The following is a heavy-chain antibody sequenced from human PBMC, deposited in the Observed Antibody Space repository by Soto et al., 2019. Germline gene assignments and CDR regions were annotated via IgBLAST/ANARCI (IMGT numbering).Heavy chain of an antibody. V-gene: IGHV3-74*01. Sequence: EVQLVESGGDLVQPGGSLRLSCAASGFTFSNYWMHWVRQAPGKGPVWVSRIDSEGSSTTYADSVKGRFTISRDNAKNTLYRQMNSLRAEDTALYDCARDPLFFGTTFDYWGQGTLVTVSS. CDR1: GFTFSNYW. J-gene: IGHJ4*02. CDR3: ARDPLFFGTTFDY. CDR2: IDSEGSST. D-gene: IGHD1-7*01.